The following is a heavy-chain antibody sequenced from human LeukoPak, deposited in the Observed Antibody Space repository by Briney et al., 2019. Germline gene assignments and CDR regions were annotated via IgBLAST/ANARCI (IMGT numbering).Heavy chain of an antibody. Sequence: GGSLRLSCAASGFTFSTYAMHWVRQAPGKGREWVAVIASDGGNKYYGDSVKGRFTISRDISKNTLYPQMNSLRPEDTAIFYCAREAFSGWVDYWGQGTLVTVSS. CDR1: GFTFSTYA. D-gene: IGHD6-19*01. CDR2: IASDGGNK. V-gene: IGHV3-30*04. J-gene: IGHJ4*02. CDR3: AREAFSGWVDY.